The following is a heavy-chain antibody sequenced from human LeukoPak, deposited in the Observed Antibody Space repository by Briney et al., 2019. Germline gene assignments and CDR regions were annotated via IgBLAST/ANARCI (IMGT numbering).Heavy chain of an antibody. CDR1: KFIFSDYG. J-gene: IGHJ2*01. CDR3: TRRQSQGSSTYWYFDL. CDR2: IWYDGSDE. D-gene: IGHD6-6*01. V-gene: IGHV3-30*02. Sequence: PGGSLRLSCAASKFIFSDYGMHWVRQAPGKGLEWVAFIWYDGSDEYYADSVKGRFTISRDNSKNTLYLQMKSLTTEDTAVYYCTRRQSQGSSTYWYFDLWGRGTQVTVSS.